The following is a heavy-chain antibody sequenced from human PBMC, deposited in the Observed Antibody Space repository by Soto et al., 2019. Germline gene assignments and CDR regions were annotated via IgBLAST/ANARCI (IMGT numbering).Heavy chain of an antibody. V-gene: IGHV3-53*04. J-gene: IGHJ6*02. CDR2: IYSGGST. D-gene: IGHD5-12*01. Sequence: EVQLVESGGGLVQPGGSLRLSCAASGFTVSNNYMSWVRQAPGKGLEWVSVIYSGGSTYYADSVKGRFTISRHNSKNTLYLQMNSLRAEDTAVYYCARDSGYDYTRGPYGMDVWGQGTTVTVSS. CDR1: GFTVSNNY. CDR3: ARDSGYDYTRGPYGMDV.